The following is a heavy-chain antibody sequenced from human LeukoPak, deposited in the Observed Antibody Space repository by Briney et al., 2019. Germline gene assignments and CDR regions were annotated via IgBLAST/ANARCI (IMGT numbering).Heavy chain of an antibody. CDR2: IYYSGST. CDR1: GGSISSGDYY. D-gene: IGHD3-10*01. Sequence: SETLSLTCTVSGGSISSGDYYWSWIRQPPGKGLEWIGYIYYSGSTYYNPSLKSRVTISVDTSKNQFSLKVRSVTAADTAVYYCARARLLWFGEGWHYYYGMDVWGQGTTVTVSS. V-gene: IGHV4-30-4*01. J-gene: IGHJ6*02. CDR3: ARARLLWFGEGWHYYYGMDV.